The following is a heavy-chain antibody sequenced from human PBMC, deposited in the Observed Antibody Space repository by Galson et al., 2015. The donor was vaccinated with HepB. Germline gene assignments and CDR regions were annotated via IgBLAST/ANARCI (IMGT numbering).Heavy chain of an antibody. CDR2: IPSDGDNE. J-gene: IGHJ5*02. CDR3: ARAPFVVPTTIWGDWFDP. V-gene: IGHV3-30-3*01. CDR1: GFTFSIYT. D-gene: IGHD2-2*01. Sequence: SLRLSCAASGFTFSIYTMHWVRQAPGKGLEWVAVIPSDGDNEYYADSVKGRFTISRDNSRNTLYLQMNSLRPDDTAVYYCARAPFVVPTTIWGDWFDPWGQGTLVTVSS.